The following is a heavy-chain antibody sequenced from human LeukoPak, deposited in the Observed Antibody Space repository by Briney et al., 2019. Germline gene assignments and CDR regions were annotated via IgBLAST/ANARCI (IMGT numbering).Heavy chain of an antibody. CDR2: ISSGSSTI. J-gene: IGHJ2*01. CDR1: GFIFSTYN. V-gene: IGHV3-48*02. CDR3: ARAGITLAGPYWCFDL. Sequence: PGGSLRLSCAASGFIFSTYNMNWVRQAPGMGLEWVSYISSGSSTIHHADSVQGRFTISRDNAKNSLYLQMSSLRDEDTAVYYCARAGITLAGPYWCFDLWGRGTLVTVSS. D-gene: IGHD6-19*01.